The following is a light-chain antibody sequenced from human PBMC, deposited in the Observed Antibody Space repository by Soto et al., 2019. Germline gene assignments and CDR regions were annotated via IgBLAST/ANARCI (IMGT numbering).Light chain of an antibody. Sequence: DIVMTQSPATLSVSAGERATLSCRASQSVSSNLAWYQQKPGQAPRLLIYGASTRATGIPARFSGSGSGTEFTLTISSLQSEDFAVYYCQQYNNWPHTFGQGTKLEIK. CDR3: QQYNNWPHT. V-gene: IGKV3-15*01. J-gene: IGKJ2*01. CDR1: QSVSSN. CDR2: GAS.